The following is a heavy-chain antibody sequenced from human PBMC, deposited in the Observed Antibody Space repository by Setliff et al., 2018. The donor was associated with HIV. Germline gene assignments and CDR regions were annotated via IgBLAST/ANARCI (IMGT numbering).Heavy chain of an antibody. J-gene: IGHJ4*02. CDR3: ARDTVKATFSDY. V-gene: IGHV1-2*02. D-gene: IGHD4-17*01. Sequence: ASVKVSCKSSGYSFTGYHMHWVRQAPGQGLEWMGWINPNSGGTNYAQKFQGRVTMTTDTSISTVYMELSSLTSADTAVYYCARDTVKATFSDYWGQGTLVTVSS. CDR1: GYSFTGYH. CDR2: INPNSGGT.